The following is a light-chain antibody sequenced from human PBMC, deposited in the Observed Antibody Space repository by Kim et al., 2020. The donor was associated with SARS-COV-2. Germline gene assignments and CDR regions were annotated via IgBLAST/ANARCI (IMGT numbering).Light chain of an antibody. J-gene: IGLJ2*01. Sequence: GQSITISCTGTSSDVGGYKYVSWYQQHPGKAPKLMIYDVTKRPSGVSNRFSGSKSGNTASLTISGLQAEDEADYYCGSYTSSRTLVFGGGTQLTVL. CDR1: SSDVGGYKY. CDR2: DVT. V-gene: IGLV2-14*03. CDR3: GSYTSSRTLV.